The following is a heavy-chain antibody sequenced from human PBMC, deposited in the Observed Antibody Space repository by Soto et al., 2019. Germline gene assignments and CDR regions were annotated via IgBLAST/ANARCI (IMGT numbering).Heavy chain of an antibody. V-gene: IGHV1-18*01. CDR2: ISTYIGNT. CDR1: DYTFTSYG. J-gene: IGHJ4*02. CDR3: ARDDVGYCSNGVCYTTPLDY. D-gene: IGHD2-8*01. Sequence: EASVKVSCKASDYTFTSYGISWVRQAPRQVLEWMGWISTYIGNTHYAQKFQGTVTMTTDTSTTTTYLELMSMRYDDTAVYYSARDDVGYCSNGVCYTTPLDYWGQGALGTVSS.